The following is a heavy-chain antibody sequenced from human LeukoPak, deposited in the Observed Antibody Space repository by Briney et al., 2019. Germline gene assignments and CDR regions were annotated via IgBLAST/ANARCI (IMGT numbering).Heavy chain of an antibody. V-gene: IGHV4-59*11. CDR1: GGSFSGHY. Sequence: PSETLSLTCAVSGGSFSGHYWNWIRQPPGKGLEWIGYIYYSGSTNYNPSLKSRVTISVDTSKNQFSLKLSSVTAADTAVYYCATSGYSSGWYRLGYYYMDVWGKGTTVTVSS. CDR2: IYYSGST. J-gene: IGHJ6*03. D-gene: IGHD6-19*01. CDR3: ATSGYSSGWYRLGYYYMDV.